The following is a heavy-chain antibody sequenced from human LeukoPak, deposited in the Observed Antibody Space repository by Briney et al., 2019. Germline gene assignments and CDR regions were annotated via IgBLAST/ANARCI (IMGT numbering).Heavy chain of an antibody. CDR2: VRTKPYGGTA. V-gene: IGHV3-49*04. J-gene: IGHJ1*01. CDR3: SRGWFSRYCTGGSCHLDS. D-gene: IGHD2-8*02. Sequence: GGSLRLSCTASGFTFDDYTLTWVRQAPGKGLEWGGFVRTKPYGGTADYAASVKGRFTISRDDSKSIAYLQLNSLKTEDTALYFCSRGWFSRYCTGGSCHLDSWGQGALVTVSS. CDR1: GFTFDDYT.